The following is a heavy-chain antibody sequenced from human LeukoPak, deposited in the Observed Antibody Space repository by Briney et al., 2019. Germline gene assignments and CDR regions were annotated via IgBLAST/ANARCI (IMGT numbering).Heavy chain of an antibody. Sequence: SEALSLTCTVSGGSINNYYWTWIRQPPGEGLEWIGHIYYSGSTDYNPSLKSRVTLSADTSKNQFSLKLSSVTAADTAVYYCARGGYYDGSGFSPRHNWFDPWGQGTLVTVSS. CDR3: ARGGYYDGSGFSPRHNWFDP. CDR1: GGSINNYY. CDR2: IYYSGST. J-gene: IGHJ5*02. V-gene: IGHV4-59*01. D-gene: IGHD3-22*01.